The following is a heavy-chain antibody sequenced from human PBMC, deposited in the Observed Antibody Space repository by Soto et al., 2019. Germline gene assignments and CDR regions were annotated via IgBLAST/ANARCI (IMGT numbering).Heavy chain of an antibody. J-gene: IGHJ4*02. CDR1: GFTFSSYG. Sequence: QVQLVESGGGVVQPGRSLRLSCAASGFTFSSYGMHWVHQAPGKGPEWVAVISYDGSNKYYADSVKGRFTISRDNSKNTLYLQMNSLRAEDTAVYYCAKDKVPVVVTAPFDYWGQGTLVTVSS. V-gene: IGHV3-30*18. CDR2: ISYDGSNK. D-gene: IGHD2-21*02. CDR3: AKDKVPVVVTAPFDY.